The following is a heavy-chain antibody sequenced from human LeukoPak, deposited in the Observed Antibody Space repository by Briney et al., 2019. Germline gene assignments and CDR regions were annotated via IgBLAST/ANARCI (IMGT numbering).Heavy chain of an antibody. CDR2: IWYDGSNK. Sequence: GGSLRLSCAASRFTFSSCGMHWVRQAPGKGLEWVALIWYDGSNKYYADSVKGRFTISRDNSKNTLYLQMNSPRPEDTAVYYCARAPISSADYYYYMAVWGKGTTVTVSS. V-gene: IGHV3-33*01. CDR1: RFTFSSCG. D-gene: IGHD2-2*01. J-gene: IGHJ6*03. CDR3: ARAPISSADYYYYMAV.